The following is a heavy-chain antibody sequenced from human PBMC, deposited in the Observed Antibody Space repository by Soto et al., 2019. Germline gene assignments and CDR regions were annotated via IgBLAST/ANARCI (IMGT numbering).Heavy chain of an antibody. Sequence: VQLVQSGPEVKKPGASVRVSCKASGYTFTNYGITWVRQAPGQGLEWLGWVSAYNRNTNYAQKLEDRVTMTTDTSSNTAYLEVRSLRPDDTAFYFCARERQWEPLLYWGQGTLVTVSS. CDR1: GYTFTNYG. D-gene: IGHD1-26*01. V-gene: IGHV1-18*01. J-gene: IGHJ4*02. CDR3: ARERQWEPLLY. CDR2: VSAYNRNT.